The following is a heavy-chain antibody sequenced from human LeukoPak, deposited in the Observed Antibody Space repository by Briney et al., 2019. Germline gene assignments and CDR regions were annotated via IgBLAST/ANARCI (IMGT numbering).Heavy chain of an antibody. J-gene: IGHJ6*02. CDR3: ARDLVSYDSSGYYPGGMDV. Sequence: GESLRLSCAASGFTFSSYEMNWVRQAPGKGLEWVSYISSSGSTIYYADSVKGRFTISRDNAKNSLYLQMNSLRAEDTAVYCCARDLVSYDSSGYYPGGMDVWGQGTTVTVSS. CDR1: GFTFSSYE. CDR2: ISSSGSTI. V-gene: IGHV3-48*03. D-gene: IGHD3-22*01.